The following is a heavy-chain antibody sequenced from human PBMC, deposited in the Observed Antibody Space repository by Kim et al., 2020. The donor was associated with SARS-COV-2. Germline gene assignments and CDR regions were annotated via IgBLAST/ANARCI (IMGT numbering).Heavy chain of an antibody. Sequence: SETLSLTCTVSGGSISSSSYYWGWIRQPPGKGLEWIGSIYYSGSTYYNPSLKSRVTISVDTSKNQFSLKLSSVTAADTAVYYCARVYDYYAFDIWGQGTMVTVSS. CDR1: GGSISSSSYY. J-gene: IGHJ3*02. D-gene: IGHD3-3*01. V-gene: IGHV4-39*07. CDR2: IYYSGST. CDR3: ARVYDYYAFDI.